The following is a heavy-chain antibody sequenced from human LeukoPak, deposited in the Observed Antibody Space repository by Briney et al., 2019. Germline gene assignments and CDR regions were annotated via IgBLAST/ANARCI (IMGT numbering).Heavy chain of an antibody. J-gene: IGHJ6*03. CDR1: GGTFSSYA. V-gene: IGHV1-69*01. D-gene: IGHD6-13*01. CDR2: IIPIFGTA. CDR3: ARSSGGSSWYFSDYYYYMDV. Sequence: SVKVSCKASGGTFSSYAISWVRQAPGQGLEWMGGIIPIFGTANYAQKFQGRVTITADESTSTAYMELSSLRSEDTAVYYCARSSGGSSWYFSDYYYYMDVWGRGTTVTVSS.